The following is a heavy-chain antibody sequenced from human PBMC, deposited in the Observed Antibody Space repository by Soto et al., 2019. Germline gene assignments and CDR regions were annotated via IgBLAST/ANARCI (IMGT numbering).Heavy chain of an antibody. CDR3: ARDPSVVVVAATPYYYYGMDV. J-gene: IGHJ6*02. D-gene: IGHD2-15*01. Sequence: QPGGSLRLSCAASGFTFSIYGMHWVRQAPGKGLEWVAVISYDGSNKYYADSVKGRFTISRDNAKNSLYLQMNSLRAEDTAVYYCARDPSVVVVAATPYYYYGMDVWGQGTTVTVSS. CDR1: GFTFSIYG. V-gene: IGHV3-30*03. CDR2: ISYDGSNK.